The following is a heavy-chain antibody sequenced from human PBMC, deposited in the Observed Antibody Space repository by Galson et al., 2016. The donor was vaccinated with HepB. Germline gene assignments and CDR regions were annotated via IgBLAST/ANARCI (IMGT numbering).Heavy chain of an antibody. V-gene: IGHV3-7*04. CDR3: TRTISATAGID. D-gene: IGHD6-13*01. Sequence: SLRLSCAASGFTFSSYWMSWVRQAPGKGLEWLANIKQDGSEKYYVDSVRGRFTISRDNAMNSLYLHMSSLRAEDTALYYCTRTISATAGIDWGQGTLVTVAS. CDR1: GFTFSSYW. CDR2: IKQDGSEK. J-gene: IGHJ4*02.